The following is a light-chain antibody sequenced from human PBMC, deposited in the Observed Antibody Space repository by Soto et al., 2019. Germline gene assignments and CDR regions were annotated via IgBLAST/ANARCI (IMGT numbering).Light chain of an antibody. CDR2: LGS. Sequence: DIVMTQSPLSLPVTPGEPASISCRSSQSLLHSNGYNYLDWYLQKPGQSPQLLIYLGSNRASGXPVXFSGSGSGTDFTLKINRVEAEDVGVYYCMQALETPTFGQGTRLEIK. V-gene: IGKV2-28*01. J-gene: IGKJ5*01. CDR3: MQALETPT. CDR1: QSLLHSNGYNY.